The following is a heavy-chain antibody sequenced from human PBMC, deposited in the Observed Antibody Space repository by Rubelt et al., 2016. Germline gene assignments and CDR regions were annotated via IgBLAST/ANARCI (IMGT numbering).Heavy chain of an antibody. J-gene: IGHJ6*02. CDR3: ARDSIRNFAKYGMDV. V-gene: IGHV3-48*04. D-gene: IGHD3-9*01. Sequence: YYADSVKGRFAISRDNAKNSLYLQMNSLRAEDTAVYYCARDSIRNFAKYGMDVWGQGTTVTVSS.